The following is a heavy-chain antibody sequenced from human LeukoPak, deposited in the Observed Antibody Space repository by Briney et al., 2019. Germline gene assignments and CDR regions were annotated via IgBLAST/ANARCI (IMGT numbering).Heavy chain of an antibody. CDR2: ISSSGSTI. CDR1: GFTFSSYS. V-gene: IGHV3-48*04. CDR3: AELGITMIGGV. J-gene: IGHJ6*04. Sequence: GGSLRLSCAASGFTFSSYSMNWVRQAPGKGLEWVSYISSSGSTIYYADSVKGRFTISRDNAKNSMYLQMNSLRAEDTAVYYCAELGITMIGGVWGKGTTVTISS. D-gene: IGHD3-10*02.